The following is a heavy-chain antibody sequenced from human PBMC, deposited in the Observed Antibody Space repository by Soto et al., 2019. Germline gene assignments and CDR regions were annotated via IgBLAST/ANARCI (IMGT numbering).Heavy chain of an antibody. J-gene: IGHJ6*02. V-gene: IGHV3-9*01. CDR2: ISWNSGSI. CDR3: AKDIRDCSSTSCYLCYYYGIDV. D-gene: IGHD2-2*01. CDR1: GFTFDDYA. Sequence: LRLSCAASGFTFDDYAMHWVRQAPGKGLEWVSGISWNSGSIGYADSVKGRFTISRDNAKNSLYLQMNSLRAEDTALYYCAKDIRDCSSTSCYLCYYYGIDVWGEGTTVTVS.